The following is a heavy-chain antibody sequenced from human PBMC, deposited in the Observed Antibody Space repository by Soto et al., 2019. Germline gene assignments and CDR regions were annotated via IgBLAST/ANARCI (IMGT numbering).Heavy chain of an antibody. CDR1: AGSSSGHS. Sequence: SQTLSLTCAVYAGSSSGHSWTWIRQSPGKGLEWIGDINHSGRVNYSPSRKSRVTISPDTSKNQFSLTLSAVTAADTAMYYCSTRAYDTNGYYRFDPWGQGTLVTVSS. CDR2: INHSGRV. CDR3: STRAYDTNGYYRFDP. V-gene: IGHV4-34*01. D-gene: IGHD3-22*01. J-gene: IGHJ5*01.